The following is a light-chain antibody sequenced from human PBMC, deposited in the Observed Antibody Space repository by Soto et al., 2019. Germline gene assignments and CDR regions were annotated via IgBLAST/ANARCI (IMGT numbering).Light chain of an antibody. J-gene: IGKJ4*01. CDR1: QSVSTSF. V-gene: IGKV3-20*01. CDR2: DAS. CDR3: HQYNNWPPS. Sequence: EVVLTQSPGTLSLSPGERATLSCRASQSVSTSFLAWYQQKPGQAPRLLIYDASSRATGIPDRFSGSGSGTEFTLTISSLQSEDFAVYYCHQYNNWPPSFGGGTKVDI.